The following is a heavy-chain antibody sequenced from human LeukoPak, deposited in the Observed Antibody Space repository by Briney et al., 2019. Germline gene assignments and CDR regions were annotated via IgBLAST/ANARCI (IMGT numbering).Heavy chain of an antibody. CDR2: ISSSGSTI. J-gene: IGHJ6*04. D-gene: IGHD3-10*02. V-gene: IGHV3-48*04. CDR1: VFTFTTYW. CDR3: AELGITMIGGV. Sequence: PGESLRLSCAASVFTFTTYWMNWVRQAPGKGLEWVSYISSSGSTIYYADSVKGRFTISRDNAKNSLYLQMNSLRAEDTAVYYCAELGITMIGGVWGKGTTVTISS.